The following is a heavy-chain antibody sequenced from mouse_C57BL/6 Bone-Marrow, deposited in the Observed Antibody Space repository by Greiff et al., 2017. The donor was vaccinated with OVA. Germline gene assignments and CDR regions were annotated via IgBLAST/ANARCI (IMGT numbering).Heavy chain of an antibody. J-gene: IGHJ2*01. Sequence: EVQGVESGAELVRPGASVKLSCTASGFNIKDDYMHWVKQRPEQGLEWIGWIDPENGDTEYASKFQGKATITADTSSNTAYLQLSSLTSEDTAVYYCTTNFDFDYWGQGTTLTVSS. CDR2: IDPENGDT. V-gene: IGHV14-4*01. CDR3: TTNFDFDY. CDR1: GFNIKDDY.